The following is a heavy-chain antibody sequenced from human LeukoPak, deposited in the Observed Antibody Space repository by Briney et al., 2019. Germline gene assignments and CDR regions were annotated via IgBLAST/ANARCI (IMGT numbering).Heavy chain of an antibody. D-gene: IGHD6-13*01. CDR3: ARDQEQQLAHFDY. V-gene: IGHV3-21*01. Sequence: SGGSLRLSCAASGFTFSSYSMNWVRQAPGKGLEWVSSISSSSSYIYYADSVKGRFTISRDNAKNSLYLQMNSLRAEDTAVYYCARDQEQQLAHFDYWGQGTLVTVSS. CDR1: GFTFSSYS. CDR2: ISSSSSYI. J-gene: IGHJ4*02.